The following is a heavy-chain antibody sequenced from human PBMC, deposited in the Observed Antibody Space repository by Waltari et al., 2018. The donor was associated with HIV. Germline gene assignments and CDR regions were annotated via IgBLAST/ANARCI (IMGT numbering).Heavy chain of an antibody. V-gene: IGHV3-21*01. J-gene: IGHJ6*02. CDR3: ARDLSYYYGMDV. CDR2: ISGPSDYI. Sequence: EVRLVESGGGLVKPGGSLRLSCVVSGFSFSSYSMKWVGQASGKGLEWVSSISGPSDYIYYGDSVKGRFTVSRDNAKNSLYLQMNSLRAEDSAIYYCARDLSYYYGMDVWGPGTTVIVSS. CDR1: GFSFSSYS.